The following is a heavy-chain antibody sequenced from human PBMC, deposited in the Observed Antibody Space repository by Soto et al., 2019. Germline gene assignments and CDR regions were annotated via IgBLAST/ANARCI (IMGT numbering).Heavy chain of an antibody. CDR1: GGSISSSNW. CDR2: IYHSGST. V-gene: IGHV4-4*02. J-gene: IGHJ4*02. CDR3: ARWRDGYNLDY. Sequence: SETLSLTCAVSGGSISSSNWWSWVRQPPGKRLEWIGEIYHSGSTNYNPSLQSRVTISVDKSKNQFSLKLSSVTAADTAVYYCARWRDGYNLDYWGPGPMGTRSS. D-gene: IGHD5-18*01.